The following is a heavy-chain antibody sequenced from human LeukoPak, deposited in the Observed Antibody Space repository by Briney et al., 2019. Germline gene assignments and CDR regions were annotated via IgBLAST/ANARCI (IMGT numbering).Heavy chain of an antibody. D-gene: IGHD6-19*01. CDR3: ARDVPPLSSGSYEVFYYGMDV. CDR2: INPNSGGR. CDR1: GYTFTGYY. J-gene: IGHJ6*02. V-gene: IGHV1-2*02. Sequence: GASVKVSCKASGYTFTGYYIHWVWQAPGQGLEWMGWINPNSGGRKYAQKFEGRVTITRDTSITTAYMEVSRLRSDYTAMYYCARDVPPLSSGSYEVFYYGMDVWGQGTTVTVSS.